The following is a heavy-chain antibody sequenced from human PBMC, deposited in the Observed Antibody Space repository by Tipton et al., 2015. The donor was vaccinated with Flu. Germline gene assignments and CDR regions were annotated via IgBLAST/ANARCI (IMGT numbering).Heavy chain of an antibody. CDR3: AKTTAGGRDGMDV. V-gene: IGHV3-23*01. D-gene: IGHD2-21*02. J-gene: IGHJ6*02. Sequence: SLRLSCAASGFTFNNYAMRWIRQAPGKGLDWVSAINGEGDDIFYADSVKGRFTISRDNSKNTLYLQMNSLRAEDTATYFCAKTTAGGRDGMDVWGQGTTVTVSS. CDR2: INGEGDDI. CDR1: GFTFNNYA.